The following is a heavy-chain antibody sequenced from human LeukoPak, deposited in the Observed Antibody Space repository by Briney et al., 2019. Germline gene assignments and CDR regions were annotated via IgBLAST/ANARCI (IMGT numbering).Heavy chain of an antibody. CDR2: INHSGST. Sequence: SETLSLTCAVYGGSFSGYYWSWIRQPPGKGLEWIGEINHSGSTYYNPSLKSRVTISVDTSKNQFSLKLSSVTAADTAVYYCAFSIAAAGDYWGQGTLVTVSS. D-gene: IGHD6-13*01. CDR1: GGSFSGYY. V-gene: IGHV4-34*01. J-gene: IGHJ4*02. CDR3: AFSIAAAGDY.